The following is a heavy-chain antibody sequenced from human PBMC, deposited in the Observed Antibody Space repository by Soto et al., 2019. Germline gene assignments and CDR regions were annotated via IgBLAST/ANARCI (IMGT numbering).Heavy chain of an antibody. CDR2: ISSSSSDT. V-gene: IGHV3-11*03. Sequence: PGGSLRLSCAASGFPFSDYYMSWIRQAPGKGLEWVSSISSSSSDTNDAQSVKGRFTISRDNAKNSLHLQMNSLRAEDTAVYYCARRRPTGYYNYWGQGTLVTVSA. CDR3: ARRRPTGYYNY. D-gene: IGHD3-9*01. CDR1: GFPFSDYY. J-gene: IGHJ4*02.